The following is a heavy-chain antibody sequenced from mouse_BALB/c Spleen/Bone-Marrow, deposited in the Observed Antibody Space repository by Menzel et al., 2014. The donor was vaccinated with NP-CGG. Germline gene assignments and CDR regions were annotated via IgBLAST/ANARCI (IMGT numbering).Heavy chain of an antibody. V-gene: IGHV5-17*02. J-gene: IGHJ2*01. CDR2: ISSGSSTI. Sequence: EVKLVESGGGLVQPGGSRKLSCAASGFTFSSFGVHWVRQAPEKGLEWVAYISSGSSTIYYADTVKGRFTISRDNPENTLFLQMTSLRSEDTAMYYCARGKYGYDYWGQGTTLTVSS. D-gene: IGHD2-10*02. CDR3: ARGKYGYDY. CDR1: GFTFSSFG.